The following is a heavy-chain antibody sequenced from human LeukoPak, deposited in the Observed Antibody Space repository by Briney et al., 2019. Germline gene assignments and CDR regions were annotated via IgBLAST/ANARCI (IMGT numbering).Heavy chain of an antibody. CDR1: GGSISSSSYY. J-gene: IGHJ4*02. CDR2: IYYSGST. D-gene: IGHD1-20*01. CDR3: ARGYNWIDY. V-gene: IGHV4-39*07. Sequence: PSETLSLTCTVSGGSISSSSYYWGWIRQPPGKGLEWIGSIYYSGSTYYNPSLKSRVTISVDTSENQFSLKLSSVTAADTAVYYCARGYNWIDYWGQGTLVTVSS.